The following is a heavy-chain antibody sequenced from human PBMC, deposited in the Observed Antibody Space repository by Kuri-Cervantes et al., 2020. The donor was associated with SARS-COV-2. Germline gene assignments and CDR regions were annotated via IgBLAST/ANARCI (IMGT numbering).Heavy chain of an antibody. V-gene: IGHV4-39*01. CDR1: GSSISSSSYY. Sequence: SCTVSGSSISSSSYYWGWIRQPPGKGLEWIGSIYYSGSTYYNPSLKSRVTISVDTSKYQFSLKLSSVTAADTAVYYCARSRAMIVAQADAFDIWGQGTMVTVSS. D-gene: IGHD3-22*01. CDR3: ARSRAMIVAQADAFDI. CDR2: IYYSGST. J-gene: IGHJ3*02.